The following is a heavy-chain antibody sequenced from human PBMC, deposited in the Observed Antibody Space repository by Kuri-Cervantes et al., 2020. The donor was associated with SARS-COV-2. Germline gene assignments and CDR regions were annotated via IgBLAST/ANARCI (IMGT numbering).Heavy chain of an antibody. CDR2: INPDGSYT. CDR3: VRDGDHWNFDY. V-gene: IGHV3-11*06. J-gene: IGHJ4*02. CDR1: GFTFSDYY. Sequence: GESLKISCAASGFTFSDYYMRRIRQAPGKGLEWVSRINPDGSYTNNADSVKGRFTLSRDNAKNMLFLQMNSLRAEDTAVYYCVRDGDHWNFDYWGQGTLVTVSS. D-gene: IGHD1-1*01.